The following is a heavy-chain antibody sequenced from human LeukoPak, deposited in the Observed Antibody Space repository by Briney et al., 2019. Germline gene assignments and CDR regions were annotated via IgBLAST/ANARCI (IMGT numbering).Heavy chain of an antibody. CDR3: AREYRSSSDCYQAFDI. V-gene: IGHV1-2*02. CDR2: INPNSGGT. J-gene: IGHJ3*02. D-gene: IGHD2-2*01. Sequence: ASVKVSCKASGNTFTGYYIYWVRQAPGQGLEWMGWINPNSGGTNYAQKFQGRVTMTRDTSISTAYMDLSRLRSDDTAMYYCAREYRSSSDCYQAFDIWAQGTMVTVSS. CDR1: GNTFTGYY.